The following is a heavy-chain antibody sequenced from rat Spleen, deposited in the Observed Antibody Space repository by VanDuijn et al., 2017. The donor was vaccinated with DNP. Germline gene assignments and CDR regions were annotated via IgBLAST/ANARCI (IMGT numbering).Heavy chain of an antibody. J-gene: IGHJ2*01. CDR1: GYSITSSYR. V-gene: IGHV3-3*01. D-gene: IGHD1-4*01. CDR2: INSAGST. Sequence: EVHLQESGPGLVKPSQSLSLTCSVTGYSITSSYRWNWIRKFPGNKLEWMGYINSAGSTNYNPSLKSRISITRDTSKNQFFLQVNSVTTEDTATYYCTRMDPYGYKGDYWGQGVVVTVSA. CDR3: TRMDPYGYKGDY.